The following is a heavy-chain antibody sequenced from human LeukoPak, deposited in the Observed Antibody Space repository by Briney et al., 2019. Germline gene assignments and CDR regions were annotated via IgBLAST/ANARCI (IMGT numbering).Heavy chain of an antibody. J-gene: IGHJ6*02. CDR2: IIPILGIA. D-gene: IGHD3-16*01. CDR1: GGTFSSYA. Sequence: GASVKVSCKASGGTFSSYAISWVRQAPGQGLEWMGRIIPILGIANYAQKFQGRVTITADKSTSTAYMELSSLRSEDTAVYYCAADHMMTRYYYYYYGMDVWGQGTTVTVSS. V-gene: IGHV1-69*04. CDR3: AADHMMTRYYYYYYGMDV.